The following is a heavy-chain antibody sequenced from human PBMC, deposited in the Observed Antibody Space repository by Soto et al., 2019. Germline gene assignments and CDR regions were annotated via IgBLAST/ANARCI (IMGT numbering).Heavy chain of an antibody. J-gene: IGHJ4*02. V-gene: IGHV3-30-3*01. CDR1: GFTFSNYA. Sequence: GGSLRLSCAASGFTFSNYAMHWVRQAPGKGLEWVAVISYDGSNKYYADSVKGRFTISRDNSKNTLYLQMNSLRAEDTAIYYCARDSVDWKFPGSYWGQGTLVTVSS. CDR3: ARDSVDWKFPGSY. CDR2: ISYDGSNK. D-gene: IGHD1-1*01.